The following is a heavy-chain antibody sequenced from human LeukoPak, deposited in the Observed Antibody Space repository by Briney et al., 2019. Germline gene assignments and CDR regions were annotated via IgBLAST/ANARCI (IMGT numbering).Heavy chain of an antibody. CDR2: IIPILGIA. V-gene: IGHV1-69*04. CDR3: ARDKNVVPAAEITT. Sequence: GASVKVSCKASGGTFSSYAISWVRQAPGQGLEWMGRIIPILGIANYAQKFQGRVTITADKSTSTAYMELSSLRSEDTAVYYCARDKNVVPAAEITTWGQGTLVTVSS. J-gene: IGHJ4*02. D-gene: IGHD2-2*01. CDR1: GGTFSSYA.